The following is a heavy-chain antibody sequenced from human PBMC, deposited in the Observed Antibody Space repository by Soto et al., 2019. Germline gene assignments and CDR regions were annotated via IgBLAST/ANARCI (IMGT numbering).Heavy chain of an antibody. CDR1: GFSLRTTGVG. Sequence: QITLKESGPTLVEPTQTLTLTCTYSGFSLRTTGVGVGWIRQPPGKALEWLGIIYWNDDKRYSPSLKNRFTLTSGNPQSQVVLTMTNMDPVDTATYYCAHTWGLPFDYWGQGTLVIVSS. CDR3: AHTWGLPFDY. D-gene: IGHD3-16*01. V-gene: IGHV2-5*01. J-gene: IGHJ4*02. CDR2: IYWNDDK.